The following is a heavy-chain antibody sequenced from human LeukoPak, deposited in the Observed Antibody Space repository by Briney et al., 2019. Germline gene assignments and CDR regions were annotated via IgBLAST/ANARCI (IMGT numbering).Heavy chain of an antibody. Sequence: PGGSLRLSCAASGFTFSSNWMHWVRQAPGKGLVWVSRINSDGSSTNYADSVKGRFTISRDNAKNTLYLQMNSLRAEDTAIYYCARAGIAVANPDHWGQGTLVTVSS. J-gene: IGHJ4*02. CDR2: INSDGSST. CDR3: ARAGIAVANPDH. D-gene: IGHD6-19*01. V-gene: IGHV3-74*01. CDR1: GFTFSSNW.